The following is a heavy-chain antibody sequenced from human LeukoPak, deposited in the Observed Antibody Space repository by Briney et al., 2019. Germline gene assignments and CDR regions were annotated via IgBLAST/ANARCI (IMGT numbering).Heavy chain of an antibody. D-gene: IGHD3-22*01. V-gene: IGHV1-18*01. Sequence: GASVKVSCKASGYTFTSYGISWVRQAPGQGLEWMGWISAYNGNTNYAQKLQGRVTMTTDTSTSTAYMELRSLRSDDTAVYYCARDQVYFDSGPPGYWGQGTLVTVSS. J-gene: IGHJ4*02. CDR3: ARDQVYFDSGPPGY. CDR2: ISAYNGNT. CDR1: GYTFTSYG.